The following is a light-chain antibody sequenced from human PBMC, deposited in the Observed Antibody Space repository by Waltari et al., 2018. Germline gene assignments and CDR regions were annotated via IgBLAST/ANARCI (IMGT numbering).Light chain of an antibody. V-gene: IGKV1-NL1*01. CDR3: QQYYSIPPT. CDR2: AAS. J-gene: IGKJ1*01. CDR1: QGLSNS. Sequence: DIQMTQSPSSLSASVGDRVTITCRASQGLSNSLAWYQQKAGKAPKLLLYAASRLESGVPSRFSGSGSGTDYTLTISSLQPEDFATYYCQQYYSIPPTFGQGTKVEIK.